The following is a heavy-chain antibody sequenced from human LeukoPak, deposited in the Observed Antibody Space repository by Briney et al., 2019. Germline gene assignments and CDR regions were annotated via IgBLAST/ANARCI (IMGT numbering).Heavy chain of an antibody. CDR2: INHSGST. CDR3: ARGIRFFDY. Sequence: SETLSLTCAVYGGSFSGYYWSWIRQPPGKGLEWIGEINHSGSTNYNPSLKSRVTISVDTSKNQFSLKLSSVTAADAAVYYCARGIRFFDYWGQGTLVTVSS. V-gene: IGHV4-34*01. J-gene: IGHJ4*02. CDR1: GGSFSGYY. D-gene: IGHD3-3*01.